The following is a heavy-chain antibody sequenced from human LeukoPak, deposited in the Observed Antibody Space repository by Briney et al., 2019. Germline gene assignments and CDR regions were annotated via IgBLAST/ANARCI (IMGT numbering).Heavy chain of an antibody. J-gene: IGHJ3*02. V-gene: IGHV4-39*07. Sequence: SETLSLTCTVSGGSISSSSYYWGWIRQPPGKGLEWIGSIYYSGSTYYNPSLKSRVTISVDTSKNQFSLKLSSVTAADTAVYYCATTQIDIAAAGYALAFDIWGQGTMVTVSS. D-gene: IGHD6-13*01. CDR3: ATTQIDIAAAGYALAFDI. CDR2: IYYSGST. CDR1: GGSISSSSYY.